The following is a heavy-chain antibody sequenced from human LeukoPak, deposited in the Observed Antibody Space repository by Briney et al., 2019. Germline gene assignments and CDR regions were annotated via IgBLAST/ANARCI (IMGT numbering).Heavy chain of an antibody. Sequence: GGSLRLSCAASGFTFSSYAMSWVRQAPGKGLEWVSAISGSGGSTYYADSVKGRFTISRDNSKNTLYLQMNSLRAEDTAVYYCARLFGGVTTFDYWGQGALVTVSS. CDR3: ARLFGGVTTFDY. V-gene: IGHV3-23*01. CDR2: ISGSGGST. D-gene: IGHD2-8*02. J-gene: IGHJ4*02. CDR1: GFTFSSYA.